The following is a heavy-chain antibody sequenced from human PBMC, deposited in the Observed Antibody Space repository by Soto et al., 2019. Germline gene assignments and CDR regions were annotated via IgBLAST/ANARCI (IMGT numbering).Heavy chain of an antibody. CDR1: GFSFSADGVR. D-gene: IGHD2-2*01. Sequence: QITLKESGPTLVKPTQTLTLTCIFSGFSFSADGVRVGWIRQPPGKALEWLALIYWDDDKRYTPSLKSRLTITKDTSKNQVVLTMSNMDPVDTATYFCAHAYGGTSWPNDAFDVWGQGTVVTVSS. CDR3: AHAYGGTSWPNDAFDV. V-gene: IGHV2-5*02. J-gene: IGHJ3*01. CDR2: IYWDDDK.